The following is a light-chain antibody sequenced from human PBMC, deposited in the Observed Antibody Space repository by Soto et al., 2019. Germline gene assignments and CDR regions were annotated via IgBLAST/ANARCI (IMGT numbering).Light chain of an antibody. CDR1: QGISIS. Sequence: DIHMTQSPSSLSASVGDRVTITCRASQGISISLAWYQQKPGKVPKLLIYAASTLQSGVPSRFSGSGSGTDFPLTISSLQPEDVATYSCQKYNSAPWTFGQGTKVEIK. CDR3: QKYNSAPWT. V-gene: IGKV1-27*01. CDR2: AAS. J-gene: IGKJ1*01.